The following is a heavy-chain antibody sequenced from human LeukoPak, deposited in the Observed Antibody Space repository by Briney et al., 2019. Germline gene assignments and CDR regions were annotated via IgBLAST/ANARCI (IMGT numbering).Heavy chain of an antibody. CDR3: ARDRGGYTYSHDY. V-gene: IGHV4-4*07. CDR1: GGSISNYY. CDR2: IYTNGNT. Sequence: PSEPLSLTCTVSGGSISNYYWTWIRQPAGKGLEWIGRIYTNGNTIYNPSLRSRVTMSVDTSKNQFSLKLTSVTAADTAVYYCARDRGGYTYSHDYWGQGTLVTVSS. D-gene: IGHD5-18*01. J-gene: IGHJ4*02.